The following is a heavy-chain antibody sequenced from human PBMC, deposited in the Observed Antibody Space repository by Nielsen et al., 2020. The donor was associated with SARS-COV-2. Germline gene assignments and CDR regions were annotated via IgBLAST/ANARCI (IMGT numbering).Heavy chain of an antibody. V-gene: IGHV1-24*01. Sequence: ASVKVSCKVSGHTLTELSMHWVRQAPGKGLEWMGGFDPEDGEAIYAQKFQGRVTMTEYTSTDTVYMELSSLRSEDTAVYYCAAMRSGYTSSWYISNNYYYMDVWGKGTTVTVSS. J-gene: IGHJ6*03. CDR3: AAMRSGYTSSWYISNNYYYMDV. CDR2: FDPEDGEA. CDR1: GHTLTELS. D-gene: IGHD6-13*01.